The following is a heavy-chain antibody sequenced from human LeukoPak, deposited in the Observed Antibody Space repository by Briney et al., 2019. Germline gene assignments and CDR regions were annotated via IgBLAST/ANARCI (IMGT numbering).Heavy chain of an antibody. J-gene: IGHJ4*02. CDR3: ARGTGIVGATAFDY. CDR2: INHSGST. V-gene: IGHV4-34*01. CDR1: GGSFSGYY. Sequence: SETLSLTCAVYGGSFSGYYWSWIRQPPGKGLEWIGEINHSGSTNYNPSLKSRVTISVDTSKNQVSLKLSSVTVADTAVYYCARGTGIVGATAFDYWGQGTLVTVSS. D-gene: IGHD1-26*01.